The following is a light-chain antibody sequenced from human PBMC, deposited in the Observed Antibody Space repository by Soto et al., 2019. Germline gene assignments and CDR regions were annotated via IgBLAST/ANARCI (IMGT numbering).Light chain of an antibody. CDR1: QALNTR. V-gene: IGKV3D-11*03. J-gene: IGKJ4*01. CDR3: QQLSSYTLT. CDR2: LTS. Sequence: EIVLIQSPATLSAFPGDRVTLSCRASQALNTRLAWYQHKPGQDPRILIYLTSNRATGIPDRFSGGGSGTDFNLTICRLETEDCAVYEGQQLSSYTLTVGEVTKIDIK.